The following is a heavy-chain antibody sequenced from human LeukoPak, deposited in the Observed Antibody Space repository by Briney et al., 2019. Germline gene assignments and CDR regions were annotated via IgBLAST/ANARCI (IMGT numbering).Heavy chain of an antibody. J-gene: IGHJ3*02. CDR3: AKPLYSSSSLDAFDI. V-gene: IGHV1-69*05. CDR2: IIPIFGTA. Sequence: SVKVSCKASGGTFSSYAISWVQQAPGQGLEWMGGIIPIFGTANYAQKFQGRVTITTDESTSTAYMELSSLRSEDTAVYYCAKPLYSSSSLDAFDIWGQGTMVTVSS. D-gene: IGHD6-6*01. CDR1: GGTFSSYA.